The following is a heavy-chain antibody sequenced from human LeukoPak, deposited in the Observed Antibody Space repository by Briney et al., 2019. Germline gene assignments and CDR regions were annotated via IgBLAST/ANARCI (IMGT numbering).Heavy chain of an antibody. J-gene: IGHJ6*03. V-gene: IGHV1-2*06. CDR1: GYTFTGYY. Sequence: ASVKVSCKASGYTFTGYYMHWVRQAPGQGLEWMGRINHNSGGTNYAQKCQGRVTMTRDTSISTAYMELSRLRSDDTAVYYCARVLVPAAIGYYYYMDVWGKGTTVTVSS. D-gene: IGHD2-2*01. CDR2: INHNSGGT. CDR3: ARVLVPAAIGYYYYMDV.